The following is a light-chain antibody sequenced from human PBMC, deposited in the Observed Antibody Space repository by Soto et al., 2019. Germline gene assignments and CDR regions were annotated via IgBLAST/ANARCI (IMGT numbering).Light chain of an antibody. CDR2: GAS. CDR3: HQYGSSPYT. CDR1: QSVSSSY. V-gene: IGKV3-20*01. Sequence: EIVLTQSPGTLSLSLGERATLSCRASQSVSSSYLAWYQQKPGQAPRLLIYGASNRATGIPDRFSGSGSGTEFTLTINRLELEDFALYYCHQYGSSPYTFGQGTNLEI. J-gene: IGKJ2*01.